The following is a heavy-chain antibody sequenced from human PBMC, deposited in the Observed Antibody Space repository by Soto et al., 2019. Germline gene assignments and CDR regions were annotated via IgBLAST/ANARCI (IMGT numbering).Heavy chain of an antibody. J-gene: IGHJ4*02. CDR2: ILYDGSNE. CDR1: GFTFSSYN. Sequence: PGGSLRLSCGAFGFTFSSYNVHWVRQAPGRGLEWVSFILYDGSNELYADSVKGRFTISRDNSKNTLYLQMNSLRAEDTAAYYCARVSGFSSTSVDYWGQGTLVTVSS. V-gene: IGHV3-33*01. D-gene: IGHD6-13*01. CDR3: ARVSGFSSTSVDY.